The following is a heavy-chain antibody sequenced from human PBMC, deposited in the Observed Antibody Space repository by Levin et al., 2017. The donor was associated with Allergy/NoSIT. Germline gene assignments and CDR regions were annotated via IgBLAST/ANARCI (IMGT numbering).Heavy chain of an antibody. Sequence: SETLSLTCTVSGGSISSYYWSWIRQPAGKGLEWIGRIYTSGSTNYNPSLKSRVTMSVDTSKNQFSLKLSSVTAADTAVYYCARGAVLGGGYSGYDFIWGQGTLVTVSS. CDR3: ARGAVLGGGYSGYDFI. D-gene: IGHD5-12*01. J-gene: IGHJ4*02. CDR2: IYTSGST. CDR1: GGSISSYY. V-gene: IGHV4-4*07.